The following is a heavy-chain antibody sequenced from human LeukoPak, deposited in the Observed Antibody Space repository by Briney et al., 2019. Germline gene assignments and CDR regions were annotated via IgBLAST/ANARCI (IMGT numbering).Heavy chain of an antibody. J-gene: IGHJ3*01. D-gene: IGHD3-9*01. V-gene: IGHV1-2*02. Sequence: ASVKVSCKASGYTFTGYYMHWVRQAPGQGLEWMGWINPNSGGTNYAQKFQGRVTMTRDTSIGTAYMELSRLRSDDTAVYYCARDREGYYDILTGYYGVGAFDVWGQGIIVTVSS. CDR2: INPNSGGT. CDR1: GYTFTGYY. CDR3: ARDREGYYDILTGYYGVGAFDV.